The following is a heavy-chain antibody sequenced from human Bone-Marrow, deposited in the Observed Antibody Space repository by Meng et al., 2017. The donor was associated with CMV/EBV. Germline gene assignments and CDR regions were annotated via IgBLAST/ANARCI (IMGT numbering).Heavy chain of an antibody. J-gene: IGHJ4*02. CDR2: IRYDGSNK. V-gene: IGHV3-30*02. CDR3: AKDHSSSWYGYYFAY. CDR1: GFTFSSYG. Sequence: GESLKISCAASGFTFSSYGMHWVRQAPGKGLEWVAFIRYDGSNKYYADSVKGRFTISRDNSKNTLYLQMNSLRAEDTAVYSCAKDHSSSWYGYYFAYSGQGTLVPVSS. D-gene: IGHD6-13*01.